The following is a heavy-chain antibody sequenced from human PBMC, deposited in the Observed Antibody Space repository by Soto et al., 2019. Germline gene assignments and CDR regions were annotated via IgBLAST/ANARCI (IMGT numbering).Heavy chain of an antibody. Sequence: QVQLVESGGGVVQPGTSLRLSCAASGFTFSSYGMRWVRQARGKGLEGVEVIWYNGRNKYYADSVKGRFTISRDNSNNTMYIHMNSLIAEDTAVYYCERDEIRGYGMDVWGQGTTVTFSS. CDR1: GFTFSSYG. CDR3: ERDEIRGYGMDV. J-gene: IGHJ6*02. D-gene: IGHD3-16*01. V-gene: IGHV3-33*01. CDR2: IWYNGRNK.